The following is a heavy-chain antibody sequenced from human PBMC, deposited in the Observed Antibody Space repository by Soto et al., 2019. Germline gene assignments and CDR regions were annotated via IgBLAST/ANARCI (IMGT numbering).Heavy chain of an antibody. Sequence: PGGSLRLSCAASGFTFSSYAMSWVRQAPGKGLEWVSAISGSGGSTYYADSVKGRFTISRDNSKNTLYLQMNSLRAEDTAVYYCAKTSTEYRYYYYGMDVWGQGTTVTVSS. D-gene: IGHD2-2*01. V-gene: IGHV3-23*01. CDR3: AKTSTEYRYYYYGMDV. CDR1: GFTFSSYA. J-gene: IGHJ6*02. CDR2: ISGSGGST.